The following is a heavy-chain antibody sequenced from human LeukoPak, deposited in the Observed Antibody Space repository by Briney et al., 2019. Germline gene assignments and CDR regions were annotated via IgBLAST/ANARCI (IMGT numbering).Heavy chain of an antibody. V-gene: IGHV4-59*01. J-gene: IGHJ4*02. CDR2: ISYSGNT. D-gene: IGHD3/OR15-3a*01. CDR1: GGSISSYH. Sequence: NPSETLSLTCTVSGGSISSYHWTWIRQSPGKGLEWIGYISYSGNTNYNPSLKSRLTILIDTSKNQFSLKLSSVTAADTAFYYCARVKDFWTHYFDYWGQGALVTVSS. CDR3: ARVKDFWTHYFDY.